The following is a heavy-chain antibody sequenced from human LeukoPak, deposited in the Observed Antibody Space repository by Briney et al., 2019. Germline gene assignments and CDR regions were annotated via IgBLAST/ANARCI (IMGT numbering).Heavy chain of an antibody. D-gene: IGHD6-6*01. Sequence: GGSLRLSCATSGITFNNAWMSWVRQAPGKGLECVGRIKSKSDGGTIDYPAPVKGRFTILRDDSTMTLYLQMNSLQMEDTAVYYCTTDRGITARPVFDSWGQGTLVTVS. V-gene: IGHV3-15*01. CDR1: GITFNNAW. J-gene: IGHJ4*02. CDR2: IKSKSDGGTI. CDR3: TTDRGITARPVFDS.